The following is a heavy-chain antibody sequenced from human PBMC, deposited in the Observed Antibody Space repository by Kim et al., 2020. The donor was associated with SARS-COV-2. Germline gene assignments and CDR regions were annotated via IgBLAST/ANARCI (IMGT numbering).Heavy chain of an antibody. CDR1: GFTFSSYG. CDR3: ARTYYYDSSGYYGGNLYYYGMDV. Sequence: GGSLRLSCAASGFTFSSYGMHWVRQAPGKGLEWVAVIWYDGSNKYYADSVKGRFTISRDNSKNTLYLQMNSLRAEDTAVYYCARTYYYDSSGYYGGNLYYYGMDVGGQGTTVTVSS. J-gene: IGHJ6*02. CDR2: IWYDGSNK. V-gene: IGHV3-33*01. D-gene: IGHD3-22*01.